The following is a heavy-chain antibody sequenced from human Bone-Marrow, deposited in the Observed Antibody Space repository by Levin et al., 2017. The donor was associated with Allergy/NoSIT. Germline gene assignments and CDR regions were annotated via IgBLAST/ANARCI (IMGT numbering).Heavy chain of an antibody. CDR2: IIPIFGTA. CDR1: GGTFSSYA. D-gene: IGHD5-12*01. V-gene: IGHV1-69*13. J-gene: IGHJ4*02. Sequence: SVKVSCKASGGTFSSYAISWVRQAPGQGLEWMGGIIPIFGTANYAQKFQGRVTITADESTSTAYMELSSLRSEDTAVYYCARSYSGYDFFDYWGQGTLVTVSS. CDR3: ARSYSGYDFFDY.